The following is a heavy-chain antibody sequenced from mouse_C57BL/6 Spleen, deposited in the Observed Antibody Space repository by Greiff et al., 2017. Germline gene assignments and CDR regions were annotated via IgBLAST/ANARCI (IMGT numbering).Heavy chain of an antibody. V-gene: IGHV2-3*01. CDR2: IWGDGST. D-gene: IGHD2-4*01. CDR1: GFSLTSYG. Sequence: VQRVESGPGLVAPSQSLSSTCTVSGFSLTSYGVSGGRQPPGKGLAWLGVIWGDGSTKYHSALISRLSISKDKSKSQVFLKLNSLQTDDTATYYCAKWAYDYDDYAMDYWGQGTSVTVSS. CDR3: AKWAYDYDDYAMDY. J-gene: IGHJ4*01.